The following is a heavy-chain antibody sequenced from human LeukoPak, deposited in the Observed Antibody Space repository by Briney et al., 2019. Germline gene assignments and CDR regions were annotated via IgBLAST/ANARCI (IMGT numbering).Heavy chain of an antibody. D-gene: IGHD1-26*01. CDR2: IDVGSYT. V-gene: IGHV3-21*01. CDR3: ASEGVVGGAAHFDY. J-gene: IGHJ4*02. CDR1: GFIVSSNY. Sequence: PGGSLRLSCEVSGFIVSSNYMSWVRQAPGKGLEWVSSIDVGSYTYYADSVKGRFTISRDNAKNSLYLQMNSLRVEDTAVYYCASEGVVGGAAHFDYWGQGTLVTVSS.